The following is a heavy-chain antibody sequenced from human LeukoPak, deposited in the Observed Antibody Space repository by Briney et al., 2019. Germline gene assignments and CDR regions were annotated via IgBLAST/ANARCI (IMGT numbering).Heavy chain of an antibody. Sequence: GGSLRLSCAASGFTFSSYSMNWVRQAPGKGLEWVSSISSSSSYIYYADSVKGRFTIFRDNAKNSLYLQMNSLRAEDTAVYYCAKGRRLGYCSGGSCLRDWFDPWGQGTLVTVSS. CDR1: GFTFSSYS. CDR3: AKGRRLGYCSGGSCLRDWFDP. J-gene: IGHJ5*02. D-gene: IGHD2-15*01. CDR2: ISSSSSYI. V-gene: IGHV3-21*01.